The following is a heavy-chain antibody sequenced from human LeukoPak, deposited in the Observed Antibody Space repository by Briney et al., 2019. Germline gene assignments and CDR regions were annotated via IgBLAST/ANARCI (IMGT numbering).Heavy chain of an antibody. CDR2: INHSGST. CDR1: GGSFSGYY. Sequence: SETLSLTCAVYGGSFSGYYWSWIRQPPGKGLEWIGEINHSGSTNYNPSLKSRVTISVDTSKNQFSLKLGSVTAADTAVYYCARSVCSGGSCYLFDYWGQGTLVTVSS. D-gene: IGHD2-15*01. J-gene: IGHJ4*02. CDR3: ARSVCSGGSCYLFDY. V-gene: IGHV4-34*01.